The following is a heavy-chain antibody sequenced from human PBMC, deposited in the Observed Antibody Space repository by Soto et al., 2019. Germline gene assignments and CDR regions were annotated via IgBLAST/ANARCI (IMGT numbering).Heavy chain of an antibody. CDR3: ARPSVAVTWGPFDY. J-gene: IGHJ4*02. Sequence: QVQLQESGPGLVKPSETLSLTCTVSGGSISTYYWNWVRQPPGKGLEWIGNIYYTGSTNYNPSLKSRVTISVDTSKNPFSLKLTSVTAADKAVYYCARPSVAVTWGPFDYWGQGTLVTVSS. CDR2: IYYTGST. CDR1: GGSISTYY. V-gene: IGHV4-59*01. D-gene: IGHD6-19*01.